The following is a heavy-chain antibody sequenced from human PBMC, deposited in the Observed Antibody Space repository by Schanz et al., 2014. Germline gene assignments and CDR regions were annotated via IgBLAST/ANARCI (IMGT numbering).Heavy chain of an antibody. CDR2: ISPYTGNT. V-gene: IGHV1-18*01. J-gene: IGHJ6*03. CDR1: GYTFSDYG. D-gene: IGHD6-19*01. Sequence: QVQLVQSGTEVKKPGASVKVSCKTSGYTFSDYGITWVRQAPGQGLEWVGWISPYTGNTHYFDKMEGRVTMTTDTSTSTAYMELRSLRSDDTAVYYCARLGTGMAVAGSVIDSYYYYMDVWGEGTTVTVSS. CDR3: ARLGTGMAVAGSVIDSYYYYMDV.